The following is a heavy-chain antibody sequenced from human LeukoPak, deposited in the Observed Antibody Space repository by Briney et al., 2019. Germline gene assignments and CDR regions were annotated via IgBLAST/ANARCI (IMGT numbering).Heavy chain of an antibody. D-gene: IGHD2-2*01. CDR3: ARGFGVVPAATLDY. CDR1: GGSFSGYY. CDR2: INHSGST. J-gene: IGHJ4*02. Sequence: SETLSLTCPVYGGSFSGYYWSWIRQPPAKGLEWIGVINHSGSTNYNPSLNSRVTISVDTSKHQLSLKLSSVTAAGTAVYYCARGFGVVPAATLDYWGQGNLVTVSS. V-gene: IGHV4-34*01.